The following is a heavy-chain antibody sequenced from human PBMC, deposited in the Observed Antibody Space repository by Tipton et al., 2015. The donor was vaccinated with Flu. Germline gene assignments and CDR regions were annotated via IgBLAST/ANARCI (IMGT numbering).Heavy chain of an antibody. V-gene: IGHV6-1*01. CDR2: TYYRSKWCN. CDR3: ARGRAAAVGPLGYYYYYMDV. D-gene: IGHD6-13*01. Sequence: PGLVKPSQTLSLTCAISGDSVSSNSAAWNWIRQSPSRGLEWLGRTYYRSKWCNGYAVSVKSRITINPDTSKNQFSLQLNSVTPEDTAVYYCARGRAAAVGPLGYYYYYMDVWGKGTTVTVSS. J-gene: IGHJ6*03. CDR1: GDSVSSNSAA.